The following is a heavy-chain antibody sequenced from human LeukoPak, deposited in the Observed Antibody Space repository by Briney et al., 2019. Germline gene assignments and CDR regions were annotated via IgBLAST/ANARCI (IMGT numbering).Heavy chain of an antibody. Sequence: ASAKVSFKASGYTFTSYGVSWVRQAPGQGLEWMGWINVYDGNTKYGQNLQGRVTMTTDTSTSTAYMELRSLGSDDTAVYYCARDSGYCSGDSCNYYYGMDVWGQGTTVTVSS. V-gene: IGHV1-18*01. CDR1: GYTFTSYG. J-gene: IGHJ6*02. D-gene: IGHD2-15*01. CDR2: INVYDGNT. CDR3: ARDSGYCSGDSCNYYYGMDV.